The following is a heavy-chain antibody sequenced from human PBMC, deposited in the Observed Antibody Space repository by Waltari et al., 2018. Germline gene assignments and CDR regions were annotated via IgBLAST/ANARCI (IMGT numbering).Heavy chain of an antibody. V-gene: IGHV4-34*01. CDR1: GGSFSGYY. D-gene: IGHD6-19*01. Sequence: QVQLQQWGAGLLKPSETLSLTCAVYGGSFSGYYWSWIRQPPGKGMEWIGEISHSGSTYDDPSLKSRITISVDTSKSQFSLKRSSVTAADTAVYCCARLGSGQQWLGSWGQGTLVTVSS. CDR3: ARLGSGQQWLGS. CDR2: ISHSGST. J-gene: IGHJ4*02.